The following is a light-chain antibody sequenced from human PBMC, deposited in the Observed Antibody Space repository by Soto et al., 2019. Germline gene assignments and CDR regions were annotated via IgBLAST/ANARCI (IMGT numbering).Light chain of an antibody. V-gene: IGKV3-11*01. CDR3: QQYGTSPYT. CDR1: QSVSSY. CDR2: DTS. J-gene: IGKJ5*01. Sequence: VLTQSPATLSLSPGERATLSCRASQSVSSYLAWYQQKPGQAPRLLIYDTSNRATGVPARFSGSGSGTDFTLTISSLEPEDCAVYYCQQYGTSPYTFGQGTRLEIK.